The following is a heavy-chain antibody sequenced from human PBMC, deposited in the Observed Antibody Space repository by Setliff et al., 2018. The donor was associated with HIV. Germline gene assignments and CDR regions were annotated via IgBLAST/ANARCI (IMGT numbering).Heavy chain of an antibody. Sequence: SETLSLTCTVSGGSISSYYWSWIRQPPGEGLEWIGYIYYSGSTNYNPSLKSRVTLSVDTPKNQFSLYLSSVTASDTAVYYCASLFRLSGFWISFLPDYWGQGILVTVSS. CDR3: ASLFRLSGFWISFLPDY. CDR2: IYYSGST. J-gene: IGHJ4*02. CDR1: GGSISSYY. D-gene: IGHD3-3*01. V-gene: IGHV4-59*08.